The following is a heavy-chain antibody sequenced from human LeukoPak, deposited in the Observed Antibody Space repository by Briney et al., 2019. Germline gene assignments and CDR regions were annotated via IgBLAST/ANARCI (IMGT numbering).Heavy chain of an antibody. Sequence: GESLKISCKGSGYSLTSYWIGWVRQMPGKGLEWMGIIYPGDSDTRYIPSFQGQVTISADKSISTAYLQWSSLKASDTAMYYCARQRHYGSGALLFDPWGQGTLVTVSS. CDR1: GYSLTSYW. J-gene: IGHJ5*02. D-gene: IGHD3-10*01. CDR2: IYPGDSDT. CDR3: ARQRHYGSGALLFDP. V-gene: IGHV5-51*01.